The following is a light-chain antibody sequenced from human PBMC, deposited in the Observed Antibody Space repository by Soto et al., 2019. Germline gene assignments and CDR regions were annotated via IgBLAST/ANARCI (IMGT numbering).Light chain of an antibody. CDR2: ETS. V-gene: IGKV1D-12*01. Sequence: DIQMTQSPSSVSASVGDRVSITCRASQVISGWLAWYQQKPGQAPKLLLSETSRLQTGVPSRFSGGRSGTEFTLTINSLQPEDVSIYYCQQSHSFPRSFGQGTKLYI. CDR3: QQSHSFPRS. J-gene: IGKJ2*04. CDR1: QVISGW.